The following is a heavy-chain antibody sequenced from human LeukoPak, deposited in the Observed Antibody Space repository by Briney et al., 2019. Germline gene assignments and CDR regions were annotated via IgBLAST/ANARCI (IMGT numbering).Heavy chain of an antibody. CDR3: ARRCSDGSCYSNDAFDI. V-gene: IGHV4-34*01. Sequence: SETLSLTCAVYGGSFGAYDWTWIRQPPGKGLEWIGEINHSGSNNYNPSLKSRVTISVDTSKNQFSLRLSSVTAADTAVYYCARRCSDGSCYSNDAFDIWGQGTMVTVSS. D-gene: IGHD2-15*01. J-gene: IGHJ3*02. CDR1: GGSFGAYD. CDR2: INHSGSN.